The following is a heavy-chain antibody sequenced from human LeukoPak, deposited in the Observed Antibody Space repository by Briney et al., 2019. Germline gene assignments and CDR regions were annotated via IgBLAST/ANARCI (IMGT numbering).Heavy chain of an antibody. D-gene: IGHD1-1*01. Sequence: PGGSLRLSCAASGFTFSTSAMSWVRQAPGKGLEWVSGISISGDRTYYVDSVKGRFTISRDNSKNTLYLQMSSLRAEDTAVYYCAKEEVPNDYWGQGTLVTVSS. CDR1: GFTFSTSA. V-gene: IGHV3-23*01. CDR3: AKEEVPNDY. J-gene: IGHJ4*02. CDR2: ISISGDRT.